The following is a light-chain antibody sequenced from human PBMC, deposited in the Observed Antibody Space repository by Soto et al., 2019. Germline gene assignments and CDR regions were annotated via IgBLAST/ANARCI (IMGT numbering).Light chain of an antibody. J-gene: IGKJ5*01. Sequence: DIQMTQSPSSLSASVGDRVTITCRASQGISNYLAWYQQKPGRAPKLLIYDASTLESGVPSRFSGSGSGTEFTLTISSLQTDDFAVYYCQQRSDWLPITFGQGTRLEIK. CDR2: DAS. CDR1: QGISNY. CDR3: QQRSDWLPIT. V-gene: IGKV1-9*01.